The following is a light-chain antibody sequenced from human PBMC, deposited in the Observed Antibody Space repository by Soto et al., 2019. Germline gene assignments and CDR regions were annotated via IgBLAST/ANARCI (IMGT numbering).Light chain of an antibody. Sequence: ETVMTQSPATLSVSPGERATLSCRASQSVSINLAWYQQKPGQAPRLLIYDASTRATGIPARFSASGSGTEFTLTISSLPSEDSAVYYCQQYNNWPLTFGGGTKVEIK. CDR1: QSVSIN. CDR2: DAS. V-gene: IGKV3-15*01. CDR3: QQYNNWPLT. J-gene: IGKJ4*01.